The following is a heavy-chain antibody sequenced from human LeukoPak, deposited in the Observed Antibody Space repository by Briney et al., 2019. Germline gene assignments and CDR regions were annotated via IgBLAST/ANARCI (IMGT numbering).Heavy chain of an antibody. J-gene: IGHJ5*02. CDR2: IYSVGSGRST. CDR1: GFTVSTSY. Sequence: GGSLRLSCAASGFTVSTSYMSWVRQAPGKGLEWVSVIYSVGSGRSTYYADSVKGRFTISRDNAKNTLYLQMNSLRAEDTAVYYCARGPHFDWSRTVGNWFDPWGQGTLVTVSS. D-gene: IGHD3-9*01. V-gene: IGHV3-66*01. CDR3: ARGPHFDWSRTVGNWFDP.